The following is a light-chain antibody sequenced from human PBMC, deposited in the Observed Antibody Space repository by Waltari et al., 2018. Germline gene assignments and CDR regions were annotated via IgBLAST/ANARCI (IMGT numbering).Light chain of an antibody. Sequence: IVLTQSPGTLSLSPGERATRSCRASQSVSSSYLAWYQKKPGQAPRLLIYGASSRATGIPDRFSGSGSGTDFTLTISRLEPEDFAVYYCQQYGSSLSPWAFGQGTKVEIK. CDR1: QSVSSSY. V-gene: IGKV3-20*01. CDR2: GAS. CDR3: QQYGSSLSPWA. J-gene: IGKJ1*01.